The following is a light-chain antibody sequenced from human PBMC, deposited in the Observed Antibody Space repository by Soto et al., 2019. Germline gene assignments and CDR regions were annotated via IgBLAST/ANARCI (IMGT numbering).Light chain of an antibody. V-gene: IGKV1-39*01. J-gene: IGKJ4*01. CDR3: QQSYSTPLT. CDR1: QSISSY. Sequence: DVQMPQSPSSLSASVGDRVNITCRASQSISSYLNWYQQNTGKAPNLLIYAASSLQSGVPSRFSGGGPGTDFTLPISSLQPEDFATYSCQQSYSTPLTFGGGT. CDR2: AAS.